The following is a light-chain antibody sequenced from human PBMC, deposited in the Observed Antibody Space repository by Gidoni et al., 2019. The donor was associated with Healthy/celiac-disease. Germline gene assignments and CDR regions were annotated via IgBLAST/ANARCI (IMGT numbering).Light chain of an antibody. CDR2: DVS. CDR3: SSSTCSSTLVV. V-gene: IGLV2-14*01. Sequence: QSALTQPASVSGSPGQSITISCTGTSSDVGGYNYVSWYQQHPGKAPKLMIYDVSNRPSGVSTRFSGSKSGNTASLTISGLQAEDEADYYCSSSTCSSTLVVFGGGTKLTVL. J-gene: IGLJ2*01. CDR1: SSDVGGYNY.